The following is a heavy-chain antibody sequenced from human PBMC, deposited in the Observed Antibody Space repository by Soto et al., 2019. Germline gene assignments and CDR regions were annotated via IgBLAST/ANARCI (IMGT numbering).Heavy chain of an antibody. D-gene: IGHD2-15*01. J-gene: IGHJ4*02. CDR2: IYYSGST. Sequence: LETLSLTCTVSGGSVSSGSYYWSWIRQPPGKGLEWIGYIYYSGSTNYNPSLKSRVTISVDTSKNQFSLKLSSVTAADTAVYYCARAIPNIVVVVAATSVYFDYWGQGTLVTVSS. V-gene: IGHV4-61*01. CDR3: ARAIPNIVVVVAATSVYFDY. CDR1: GGSVSSGSYY.